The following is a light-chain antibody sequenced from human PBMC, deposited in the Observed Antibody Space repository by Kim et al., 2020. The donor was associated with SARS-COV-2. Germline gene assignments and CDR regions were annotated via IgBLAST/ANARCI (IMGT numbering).Light chain of an antibody. CDR1: SLRTYY. J-gene: IGLJ2*01. Sequence: AVGQTVRITCQGDSLRTYYTTWFQQKPGQAPIVGFYGKNNRPSGIPDRFSGSSSGNTASLTITATQAGDEADYYCNSRDNNDNVLFGGGTQLTVL. V-gene: IGLV3-19*01. CDR3: NSRDNNDNVL. CDR2: GKN.